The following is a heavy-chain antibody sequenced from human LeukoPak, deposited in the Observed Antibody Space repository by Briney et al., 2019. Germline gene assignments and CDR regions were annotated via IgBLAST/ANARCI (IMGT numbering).Heavy chain of an antibody. D-gene: IGHD5-12*01. J-gene: IGHJ4*02. V-gene: IGHV1-2*02. CDR1: GYTFTGYY. CDR2: INPNSGGT. CDR3: ARDEYSGYVHFDY. Sequence: ASVEVSCKASGYTFTGYYMHWVRQAPGQGLEWMGWINPNSGGTNYAQKLQGRVTMTTDTSTSTAYMELRSLRSDDTAVYYCARDEYSGYVHFDYWGQGTLVTVSS.